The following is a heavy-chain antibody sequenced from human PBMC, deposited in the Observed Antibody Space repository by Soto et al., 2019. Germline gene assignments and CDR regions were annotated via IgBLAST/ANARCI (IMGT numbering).Heavy chain of an antibody. CDR1: GFTFSSYD. CDR2: ISSNGGTT. Sequence: EVQLAESGGGMVQPGGSLRLSCVASGFTFSSYDMHWVRQAPGKGLVYVSSISSNGGTTYYGNSGTGRFTISRDNSKNTLYLQMRSLRAEDMAVYYCVRRVSGNYDYWGQGTLVTVSS. CDR3: VRRVSGNYDY. D-gene: IGHD1-7*01. J-gene: IGHJ4*02. V-gene: IGHV3-64*01.